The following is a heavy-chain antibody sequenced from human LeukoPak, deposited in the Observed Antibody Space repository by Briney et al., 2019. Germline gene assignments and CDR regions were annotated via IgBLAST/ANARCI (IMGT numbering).Heavy chain of an antibody. CDR1: GGSISSYD. Sequence: SETLSLTCTVSGGSISSYDWSWIRQPAGKGLEWIGRIYISGSTNYNPSLKSRVTMSVDTSKNQFSLKLSSVTAADTAVYYCARVTGLKGYYMDVWGKGTTVTVSS. D-gene: IGHD4-23*01. CDR2: IYISGST. V-gene: IGHV4-4*07. CDR3: ARVTGLKGYYMDV. J-gene: IGHJ6*03.